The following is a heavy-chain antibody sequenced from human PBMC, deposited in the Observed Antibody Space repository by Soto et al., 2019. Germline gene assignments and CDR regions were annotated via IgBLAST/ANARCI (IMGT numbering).Heavy chain of an antibody. CDR3: ARDGVVVVPAAHYYYYGMDV. D-gene: IGHD2-2*01. CDR2: ISAYNGNT. Sequence: ASVKVSCKASGYTFTSYGISWVRQAPGQGLEWMGWISAYNGNTNYAQKLQDRVTMTTDTSTSTAYMELRSLRSDDTAVYYCARDGVVVVPAAHYYYYGMDVWGQGTTVTVSS. CDR1: GYTFTSYG. V-gene: IGHV1-18*01. J-gene: IGHJ6*02.